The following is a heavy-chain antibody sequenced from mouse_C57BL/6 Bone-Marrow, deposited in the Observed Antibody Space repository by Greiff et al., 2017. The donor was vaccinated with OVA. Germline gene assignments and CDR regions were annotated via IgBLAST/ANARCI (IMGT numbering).Heavy chain of an antibody. D-gene: IGHD2-12*01. Sequence: GGGLVQPKGSLTLSCAASGFSFNTYAMNWVRQAPGKGLEWVARIRSKSNNYATYYADSVKDRFTISRDDSESMLYLQMNNLKTEDTAMYYCVRLRRVYAMDYWGQGTSVTVSS. CDR2: IRSKSNNYAT. CDR1: GFSFNTYA. V-gene: IGHV10-1*01. CDR3: VRLRRVYAMDY. J-gene: IGHJ4*01.